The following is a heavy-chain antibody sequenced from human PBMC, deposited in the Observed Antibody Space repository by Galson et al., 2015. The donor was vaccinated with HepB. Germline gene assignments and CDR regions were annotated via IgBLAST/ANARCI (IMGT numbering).Heavy chain of an antibody. D-gene: IGHD6-6*01. CDR2: ISSNGGST. Sequence: SLRLSCAASGFTFSSYAMHWVPQAPGKGLEYVSAISSNGGSTYYADSVKGRFTISRDNSKNTLYLQMSSLRAEDTAVYYCVKGKKGIAARYYYYGMDVWGQGTTVTVSS. V-gene: IGHV3-64D*06. CDR3: VKGKKGIAARYYYYGMDV. CDR1: GFTFSSYA. J-gene: IGHJ6*02.